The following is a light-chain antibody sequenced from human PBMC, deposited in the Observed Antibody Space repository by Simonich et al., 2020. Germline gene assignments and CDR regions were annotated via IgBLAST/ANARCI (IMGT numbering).Light chain of an antibody. CDR2: EDN. V-gene: IGLV6-57*03. CDR1: SGSIASNY. Sequence: NFMLTQPHSVSESPGKTVTISCTRSSGSIASNYVQWYQQRPCSAPTTVIYEDNPRPSGVPDRFSGSIDSSSNSASLTISGLKTEDEADYYCQSYDSSNHRVFGGGTKLTVL. J-gene: IGLJ3*02. CDR3: QSYDSSNHRV.